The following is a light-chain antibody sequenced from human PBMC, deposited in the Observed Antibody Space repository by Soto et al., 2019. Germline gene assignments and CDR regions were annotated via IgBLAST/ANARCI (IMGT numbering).Light chain of an antibody. CDR1: SNDVGSYDL. CDR3: CSNAGSGSYV. Sequence: QSALTPPASVSGSPGQSITISCTGTSNDVGSYDLVSWYQQHPGKAPKLMIYEVSKRPSGVSNRFSGSKSGNTASLTISGLQAEDEADYYCCSNAGSGSYVFGTGTKLTVL. V-gene: IGLV2-23*02. CDR2: EVS. J-gene: IGLJ1*01.